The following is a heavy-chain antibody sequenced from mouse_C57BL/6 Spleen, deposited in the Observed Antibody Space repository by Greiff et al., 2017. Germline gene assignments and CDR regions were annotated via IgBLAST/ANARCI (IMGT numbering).Heavy chain of an antibody. V-gene: IGHV1-82*01. CDR1: GYAFSSSW. Sequence: QVHVKQSGPELVKPGASVKISCKASGYAFSSSWMNWVKQRPGKGLEWIGRIYPGDGDTNYNGKFKGKATLTADKSSSTAYMQLSSLTSEDSAVYFCAREDLLSFAYWGQGTLVTVSA. CDR3: AREDLLSFAY. CDR2: IYPGDGDT. D-gene: IGHD2-10*01. J-gene: IGHJ3*01.